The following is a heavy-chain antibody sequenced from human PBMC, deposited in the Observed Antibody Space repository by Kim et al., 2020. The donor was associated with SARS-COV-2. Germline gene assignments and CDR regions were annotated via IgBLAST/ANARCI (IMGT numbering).Heavy chain of an antibody. V-gene: IGHV4-61*02. Sequence: SETLSLTCTVSGGSISSGNYYWNLIRQPAGKGLEWIGRIYTSGSTNYNPSLKSRVTISVDTSKYQFSLKLSSVTAADTAVYYCARAWELLGLQAFDIWGQGTMVTVSS. D-gene: IGHD1-26*01. CDR2: IYTSGST. CDR1: GGSISSGNYY. J-gene: IGHJ3*02. CDR3: ARAWELLGLQAFDI.